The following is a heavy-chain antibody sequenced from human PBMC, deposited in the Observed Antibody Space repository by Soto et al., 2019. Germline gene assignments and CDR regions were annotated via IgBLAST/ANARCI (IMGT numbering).Heavy chain of an antibody. CDR2: IIPILGIA. J-gene: IGHJ4*02. D-gene: IGHD3-22*01. Sequence: QVQLVQSGAEVKKPGSSVKVSCKASGGTFSSYTISWVRQAPGQGLEWMGRIIPILGIANYAQKFQGRVTSTADKATSTAYMELSSLRSEDTAVYYCARELGISGSDYWGQGTLVTVSS. V-gene: IGHV1-69*08. CDR3: ARELGISGSDY. CDR1: GGTFSSYT.